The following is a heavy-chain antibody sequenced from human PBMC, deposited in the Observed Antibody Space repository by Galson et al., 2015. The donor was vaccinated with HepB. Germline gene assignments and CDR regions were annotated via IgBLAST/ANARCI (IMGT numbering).Heavy chain of an antibody. CDR3: ASRHLVTGGYGAPLDY. CDR2: IGGGGGAT. J-gene: IGHJ4*02. V-gene: IGHV3-23*01. Sequence: SLRLSCAASGFTFSSHPMTWVRQAPGKGLEWVSAIGGGGGATFYADSVKGRFTITRDNSKNTVYPQMNSLRAEDTAIYYCASRHLVTGGYGAPLDYWGQGTLVTVSS. D-gene: IGHD1-26*01. CDR1: GFTFSSHP.